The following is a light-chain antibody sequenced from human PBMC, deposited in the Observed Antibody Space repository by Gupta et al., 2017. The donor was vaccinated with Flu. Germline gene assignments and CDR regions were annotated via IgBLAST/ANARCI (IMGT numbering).Light chain of an antibody. J-gene: IGKJ3*01. CDR3: MQALQTPIFT. Sequence: DIVMTQSPLSLPVTPGEPASISCRSSQSLLHSNGYNYLDWYLQKPGQSPQLLIYLGSNRASGVPDRFSGSGSGTDFTLKICRVEAEDVGVYYCMQALQTPIFTFGPGTKVDIK. CDR2: LGS. CDR1: QSLLHSNGYNY. V-gene: IGKV2-28*01.